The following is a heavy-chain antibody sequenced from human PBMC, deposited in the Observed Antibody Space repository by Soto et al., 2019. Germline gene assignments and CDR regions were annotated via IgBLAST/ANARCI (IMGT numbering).Heavy chain of an antibody. Sequence: PGESLKISCKGSGYSFTSYWIGWVRQMPGKGLEWMGIIYPGDSDTRYSPSFQGQVTISADKSISTAYLQWSSLKASDTAMYYCARHYYGDYPRYYYGIDVRGQGTTVTGSS. D-gene: IGHD4-17*01. CDR3: ARHYYGDYPRYYYGIDV. CDR1: GYSFTSYW. CDR2: IYPGDSDT. J-gene: IGHJ6*02. V-gene: IGHV5-51*01.